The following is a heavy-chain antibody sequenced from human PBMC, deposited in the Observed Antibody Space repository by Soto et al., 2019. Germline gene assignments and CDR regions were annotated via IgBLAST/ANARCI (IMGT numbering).Heavy chain of an antibody. CDR1: GFSLSTSGMC. CDR2: IDWDGDE. Sequence: SGPTLVNPTQTLTLTCTFSGFSLSTSGMCVSWIRQPPGKALEWLALIDWDGDEYYTTSLKTRLAISKGTSKKQVILTVTNMDPVDTATYYCARMRLGGGYYYDFDSWGQGTLVTVSS. J-gene: IGHJ4*02. V-gene: IGHV2-70*01. D-gene: IGHD3-22*01. CDR3: ARMRLGGGYYYDFDS.